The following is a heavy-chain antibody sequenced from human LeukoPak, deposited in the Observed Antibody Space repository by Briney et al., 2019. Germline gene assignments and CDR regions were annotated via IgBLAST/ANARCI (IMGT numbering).Heavy chain of an antibody. D-gene: IGHD6-13*01. CDR3: ARGGYSSSYDY. V-gene: IGHV4-4*07. CDR2: IYISGST. CDR1: GGSISSYY. J-gene: IGHJ4*02. Sequence: SETLSLTCTVSGGSISSYYWSWIRQPAGKGLEWIGRIYISGSTDYNPSLKSRVTMSVDTSKNQFSLKVSSVTAADTAVYYCARGGYSSSYDYWGQGTLVTVSS.